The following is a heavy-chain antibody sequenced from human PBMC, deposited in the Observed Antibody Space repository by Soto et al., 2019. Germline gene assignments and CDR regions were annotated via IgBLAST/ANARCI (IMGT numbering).Heavy chain of an antibody. CDR1: GFTFSSYA. J-gene: IGHJ3*02. Sequence: GGSLRLSCAASGFTFSSYAMSWVRQAPGKGLEWVSAISGSGGSTYYADSVKGRFTISRDNSKNTLYLQMNSLRAEDTAVYYCAKSGPNTPGATVPCAFDIWGQGTMVTVSS. V-gene: IGHV3-23*01. CDR3: AKSGPNTPGATVPCAFDI. D-gene: IGHD1-26*01. CDR2: ISGSGGST.